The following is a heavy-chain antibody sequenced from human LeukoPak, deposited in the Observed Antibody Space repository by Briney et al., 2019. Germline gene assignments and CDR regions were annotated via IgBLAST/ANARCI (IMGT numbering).Heavy chain of an antibody. CDR3: TKSDWFDP. J-gene: IGHJ5*02. Sequence: PGGSLRLSCAASGFTFSSYSMNWVRQAPGKGLVWVSRIKNDGSSTTYADSVKGRFTISRDNAKNTLYLQMNSLRVEDTAMYYCTKSDWFDPWGQGTLVIVSS. V-gene: IGHV3-74*03. CDR2: IKNDGSST. CDR1: GFTFSSYS.